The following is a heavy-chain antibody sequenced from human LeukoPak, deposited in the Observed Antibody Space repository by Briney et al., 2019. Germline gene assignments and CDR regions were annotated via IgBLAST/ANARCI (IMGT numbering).Heavy chain of an antibody. CDR2: ISWNGGSI. D-gene: IGHD6-19*01. V-gene: IGHV3-9*01. J-gene: IGHJ6*02. Sequence: GGSLRLSCAASGFTFSDYYMSWLRQAPGKGLEWVSGISWNGGSIGYTDSVRGRFTISRDNAKNSLYLQMNSLRAEDTAVYYCVKDLRAVNYYGMDVWGQGTTVIVSS. CDR3: VKDLRAVNYYGMDV. CDR1: GFTFSDYY.